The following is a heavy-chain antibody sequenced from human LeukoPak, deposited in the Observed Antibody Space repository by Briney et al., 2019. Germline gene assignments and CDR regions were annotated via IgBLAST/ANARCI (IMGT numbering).Heavy chain of an antibody. D-gene: IGHD2-8*01. CDR1: GYTFTGYY. J-gene: IGHJ4*02. CDR3: ARGPRWVSANTFDY. Sequence: ASVKVSCKASGYTFTGYYMHWVRQAPGQGLEWMGWINPNSGGTNYAQKFQGRVPMTRDTSISTAYMELSRLRSDDTAVYYCARGPRWVSANTFDYWGQGTLVTVSS. V-gene: IGHV1-2*02. CDR2: INPNSGGT.